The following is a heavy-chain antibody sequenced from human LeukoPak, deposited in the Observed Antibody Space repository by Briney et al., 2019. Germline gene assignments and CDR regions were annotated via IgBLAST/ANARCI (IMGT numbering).Heavy chain of an antibody. V-gene: IGHV3-7*01. CDR2: IRQDGNEI. D-gene: IGHD1-26*01. J-gene: IGHJ4*02. Sequence: GGSPRLSCAASGFTFSTYWMSWVRQAPGKELEWVANIRQDGNEIYYVDSVKGRFTISRDNAKNSLYLQMNSLRAEDTAVYYCARDKVVGATHFDYWGQGTLVTVSS. CDR1: GFTFSTYW. CDR3: ARDKVVGATHFDY.